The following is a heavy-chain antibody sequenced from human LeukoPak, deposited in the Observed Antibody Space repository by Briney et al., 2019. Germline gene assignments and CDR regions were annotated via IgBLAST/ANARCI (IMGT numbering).Heavy chain of an antibody. CDR1: GYTFTSYY. J-gene: IGHJ4*02. CDR3: AREGRYQLRVAPFDY. V-gene: IGHV1-46*01. CDR2: INPSGGST. D-gene: IGHD2-2*01. Sequence: GASVKVSCKASGYTFTSYYMHWVRQAPGQGLEWMGIINPSGGSTSYAQKFQGRVTITTDESTSTAYMELSSLRSEDTAVYYCAREGRYQLRVAPFDYWGQGTLVTVSS.